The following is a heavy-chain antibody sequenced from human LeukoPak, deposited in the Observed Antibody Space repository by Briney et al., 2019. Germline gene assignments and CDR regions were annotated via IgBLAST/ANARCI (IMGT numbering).Heavy chain of an antibody. D-gene: IGHD3-22*01. V-gene: IGHV4-4*07. CDR1: GGSISSYY. CDR2: IYTSGST. J-gene: IGHJ4*02. Sequence: SETLSLTCTVSGGSISSYYWSWIRQPAGKGLEWIGRIYTSGSTNYNPSLKSRVTMSVDTSRNQFSLKLSSVTAADTAVYYCASHYDSSGYYSYFDYWGQGTLVTVSS. CDR3: ASHYDSSGYYSYFDY.